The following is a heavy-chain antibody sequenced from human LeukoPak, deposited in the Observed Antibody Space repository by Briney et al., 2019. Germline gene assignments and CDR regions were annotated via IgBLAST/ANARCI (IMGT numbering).Heavy chain of an antibody. D-gene: IGHD6-6*01. CDR1: GYTFTGYY. J-gene: IGHJ6*03. CDR3: ARVSSSSLDYYYYYMDV. V-gene: IGHV1-2*06. CDR2: INPNSGGT. Sequence: ASVKVSCKASGYTFTGYYMHWVRQAPGQGLEWMGRINPNSGGTNYAQKFQGRVTITRDTSISTAYMELSRLRSDATAVYYCARVSSSSLDYYYYYMDVWGKGTTVTVSS.